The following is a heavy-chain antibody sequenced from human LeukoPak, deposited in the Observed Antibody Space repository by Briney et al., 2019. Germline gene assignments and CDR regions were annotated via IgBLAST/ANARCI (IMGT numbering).Heavy chain of an antibody. J-gene: IGHJ4*02. D-gene: IGHD1-26*01. Sequence: GGSLRLFCAASGFTFSSYAMHWIRQAPGKALEWVAVISYDGSNKYYPTSVQRRFTVSRDNSKNTLYLQMNSRRAEDTAVYYCARADTRSVGAIQGDYFDYWGQGTLVTVSS. CDR1: GFTFSSYA. CDR2: ISYDGSNK. CDR3: ARADTRSVGAIQGDYFDY. V-gene: IGHV3-30*04.